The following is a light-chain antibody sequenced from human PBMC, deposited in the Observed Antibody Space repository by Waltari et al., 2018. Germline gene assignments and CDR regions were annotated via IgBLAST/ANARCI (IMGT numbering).Light chain of an antibody. CDR1: PCVSSA. Sequence: EIALTQSLGTLSLSPAERAALSSTATPCVSSALAWYQQKPGQAPRLLIYGASTRATGIPDRVSGSGSGTDFSLTISRLEPDDFAVYYCQHYVRLPATFGQGTTVEI. CDR3: QHYVRLPAT. V-gene: IGKV3-20*01. CDR2: GAS. J-gene: IGKJ1*01.